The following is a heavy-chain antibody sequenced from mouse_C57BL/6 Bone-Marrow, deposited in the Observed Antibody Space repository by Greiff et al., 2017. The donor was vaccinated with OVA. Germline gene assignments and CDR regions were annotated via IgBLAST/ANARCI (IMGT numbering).Heavy chain of an antibody. D-gene: IGHD4-1*01. J-gene: IGHJ3*01. CDR2: IYPGSGNS. Sequence: QVQLKESGAELVRPGASVKLSCKASGYTFTDYYINWVKQRPGQGLEWIARIYPGSGNSYYNEKFKGKATLTAEKSSSTAYMQLSSLTSEDSAVYFCARRRLGGLAYWGQGTLVTVSA. CDR3: ARRRLGGLAY. V-gene: IGHV1-76*01. CDR1: GYTFTDYY.